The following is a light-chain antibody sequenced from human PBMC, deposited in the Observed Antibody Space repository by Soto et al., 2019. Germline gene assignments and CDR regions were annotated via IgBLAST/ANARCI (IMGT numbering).Light chain of an antibody. CDR3: QKYNSPSSIT. Sequence: DIQMTQSPSSLSASVGDRVTITCRASQGIYNYLAWYQQKPGKAPKLLSFAASTLQSGVPSRFSGSGYGTDFTLTISSLQPEDVATYYCQKYNSPSSITFGQGTRLEIK. CDR1: QGIYNY. V-gene: IGKV1-27*01. CDR2: AAS. J-gene: IGKJ5*01.